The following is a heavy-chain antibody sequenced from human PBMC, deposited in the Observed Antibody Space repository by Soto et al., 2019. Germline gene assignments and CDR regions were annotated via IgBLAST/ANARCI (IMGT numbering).Heavy chain of an antibody. CDR1: GGTFSSYA. Sequence: SVKVSCKASGGTFSSYAISWVRQAPGQGLEWMGGIIPIFGTSNYAQKFQGRVTITADESTSTAYMELSSLRSEDTAVYYCASEEIVGATYGDYYYGMDVWGQGTTVTVSS. CDR2: IIPIFGTS. V-gene: IGHV1-69*13. J-gene: IGHJ6*02. D-gene: IGHD1-26*01. CDR3: ASEEIVGATYGDYYYGMDV.